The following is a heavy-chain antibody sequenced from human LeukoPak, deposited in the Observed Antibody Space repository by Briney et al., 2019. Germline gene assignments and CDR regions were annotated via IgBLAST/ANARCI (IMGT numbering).Heavy chain of an antibody. J-gene: IGHJ3*02. CDR2: IYHSGST. Sequence: SETLSLTCAVSGGSISSSNWWSWVRQPPGKGLAWIGEIYHSGSTNYNPSLKSRVTISVDKSKNQFSLKLSSVTAADTAVYYCARSPLLWFGELLYGGAFDIWGQGTMVTVSS. D-gene: IGHD3-10*01. V-gene: IGHV4-4*02. CDR3: ARSPLLWFGELLYGGAFDI. CDR1: GGSISSSNW.